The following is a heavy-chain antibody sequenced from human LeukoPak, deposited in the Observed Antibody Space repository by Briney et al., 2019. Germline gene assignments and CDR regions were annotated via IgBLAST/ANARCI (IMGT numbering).Heavy chain of an antibody. Sequence: SGTLSLTCPVSGGSISSYYWSWIRQPPGKGLEWNGYIYYSGSTNYNPSLKSRVTISVDTSKNQFSLKLSSVTAADTAVYYCASGGSYYPLNDWGQGTLVTVSS. D-gene: IGHD1-26*01. V-gene: IGHV4-59*01. J-gene: IGHJ4*02. CDR1: GGSISSYY. CDR3: ASGGSYYPLND. CDR2: IYYSGST.